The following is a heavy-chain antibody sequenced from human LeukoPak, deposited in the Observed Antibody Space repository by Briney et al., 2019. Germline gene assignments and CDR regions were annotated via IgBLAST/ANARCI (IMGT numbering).Heavy chain of an antibody. CDR2: IFHSGST. D-gene: IGHD3-16*01. J-gene: IGHJ4*02. CDR3: ASRLRHLLGY. V-gene: IGHV4-4*02. Sequence: SETLCLTCAVSVGGISGSNWWSWVRQPPGKGLEWIGEIFHSGSTNYSPSLKSRVTISIDKSKNQFSLKLTSVTVADTAVYYCASRLRHLLGYWGQGNLVTVSS. CDR1: VGGISGSNW.